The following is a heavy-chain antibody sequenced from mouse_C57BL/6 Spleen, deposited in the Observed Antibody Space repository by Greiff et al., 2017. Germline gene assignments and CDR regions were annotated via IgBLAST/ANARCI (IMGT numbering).Heavy chain of an antibody. CDR3: ARHRDDYDGDWYFDV. V-gene: IGHV2-6-1*01. CDR1: GFSLTSYG. D-gene: IGHD2-4*01. Sequence: VQGVESGPGLVAPSQSLSITCTVSGFSLTSYGVHWVRQPPGTGLEWLVVIWSDGSTSSNSALKSRLGKSKDNSKSQEFLKMNSLQTDDTAMYDCARHRDDYDGDWYFDVWGTGTTVTGSS. J-gene: IGHJ1*03. CDR2: IWSDGST.